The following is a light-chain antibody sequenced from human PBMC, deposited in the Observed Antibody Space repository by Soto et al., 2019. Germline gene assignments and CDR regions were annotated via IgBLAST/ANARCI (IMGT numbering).Light chain of an antibody. V-gene: IGKV3-20*01. CDR1: QSVSSN. Sequence: EIVMTQSPATLSVSPGERATLSCRASQSVSSNLAWYQQKAGQAPRLLMYGASTRATGIPDRFSGSGSGTDFTLTISRLEPEDFAVYYCQQYGSSSWTFGQGTKVDIK. J-gene: IGKJ1*01. CDR3: QQYGSSSWT. CDR2: GAS.